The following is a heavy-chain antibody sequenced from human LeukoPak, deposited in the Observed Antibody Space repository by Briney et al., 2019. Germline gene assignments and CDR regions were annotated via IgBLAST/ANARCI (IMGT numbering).Heavy chain of an antibody. D-gene: IGHD5-24*01. Sequence: SVKVSCKASGGTFSGYTISWVRQAPGQGLEWMGRIIPILGIANYAQKFQGRVTITADKSTSTAYMELSSLRSEDTAVYYCTRGAGRDGYNFSFDYWGQGTLVTVSS. V-gene: IGHV1-69*02. CDR1: GGTFSGYT. CDR2: IIPILGIA. J-gene: IGHJ4*02. CDR3: TRGAGRDGYNFSFDY.